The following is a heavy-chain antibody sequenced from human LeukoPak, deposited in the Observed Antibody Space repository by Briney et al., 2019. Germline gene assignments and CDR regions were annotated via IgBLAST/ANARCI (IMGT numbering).Heavy chain of an antibody. D-gene: IGHD3-10*01. CDR2: IRSKANSYAT. J-gene: IGHJ4*02. Sequence: GGSLRLSCAASGFTFSGSAMHWVRQASGKGLEWVGRIRSKANSYATAYAASVKGRFTISRDDSKNTAYLQMNSPKTEDTAVYYCTTVARGDYWGQGTLVTVSS. V-gene: IGHV3-73*01. CDR3: TTVARGDY. CDR1: GFTFSGSA.